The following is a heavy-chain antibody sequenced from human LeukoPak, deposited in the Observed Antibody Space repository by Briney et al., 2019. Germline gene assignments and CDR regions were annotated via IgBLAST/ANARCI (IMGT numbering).Heavy chain of an antibody. D-gene: IGHD7-27*01. CDR1: GFTFSSYN. CDR3: ARDDLGIDY. J-gene: IGHJ4*02. V-gene: IGHV3-21*04. Sequence: GGSLRLSCAASGFTFSSYNMNWVRQAPGKGLEWVSSISSSSSYIYYADSVKGRFTISRDNSKNTVYLQMNNLRAEDTAVYYCARDDLGIDYWGQGTLVTVSS. CDR2: ISSSSSYI.